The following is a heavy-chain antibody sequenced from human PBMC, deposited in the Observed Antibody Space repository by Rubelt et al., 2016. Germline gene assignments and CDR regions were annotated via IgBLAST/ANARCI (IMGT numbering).Heavy chain of an antibody. CDR1: GFTFSSYW. CDR2: LIRDASSA. J-gene: IGHJ4*02. CDR3: ATGLREAFDL. D-gene: IGHD4-17*01. V-gene: IGHV3-74*01. Sequence: ELQLVESGGGLVQPGGSLRLSCAASGFTFSSYWMHWVRQAPGEGLVWVSRLIRDASSAIYADSVKGRFTISRDNAESTLYLQMNRLGAEDTAVYYCATGLREAFDLWGQGTLVTVSS.